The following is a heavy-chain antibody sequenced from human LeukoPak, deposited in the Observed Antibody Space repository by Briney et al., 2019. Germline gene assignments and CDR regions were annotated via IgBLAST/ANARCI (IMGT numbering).Heavy chain of an antibody. D-gene: IGHD6-13*01. CDR3: ATRVKEYSSSWYYDY. J-gene: IGHJ4*02. V-gene: IGHV3-48*04. CDR1: EFSVGSNY. CDR2: VSSSGSTI. Sequence: GGSLRLSCAASEFSVGSNYMTWVRQAPGKGLEWVSYVSSSGSTIYYADSVKGRFTISRDNAKNSLYLQMNSLRAEDTAVYYCATRVKEYSSSWYYDYWGQGTLVTVSS.